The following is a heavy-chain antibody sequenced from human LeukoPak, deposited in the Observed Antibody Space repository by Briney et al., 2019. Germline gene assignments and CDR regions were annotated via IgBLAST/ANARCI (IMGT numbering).Heavy chain of an antibody. CDR3: ATDSSGSGKFDY. CDR2: IISYGDNT. J-gene: IGHJ4*02. Sequence: GASVKVSCKISGYTFTSYGISWVRRAPGQGPEWMGWIISYGDNTRYAQKFQARVTMSTDISTSTAYMELKSLSSDDTAVYYCATDSSGSGKFDYWGQGSLVTVSS. D-gene: IGHD3-10*01. CDR1: GYTFTSYG. V-gene: IGHV1-18*01.